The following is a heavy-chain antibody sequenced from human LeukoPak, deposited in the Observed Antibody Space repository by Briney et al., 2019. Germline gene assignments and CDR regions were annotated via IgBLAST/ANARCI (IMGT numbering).Heavy chain of an antibody. CDR3: ATGCYDSSGYPYYFDY. CDR2: IIPILGIA. Sequence: ASVKVSCKASGGTFSSYAISWVRQAPGQGLEWMGRIIPILGIANYAQKFQGRVTITADKSTSTAYMELSSLRSEDTAVYYCATGCYDSSGYPYYFDYWGQGTLVTVSS. CDR1: GGTFSSYA. V-gene: IGHV1-69*04. D-gene: IGHD3-22*01. J-gene: IGHJ4*02.